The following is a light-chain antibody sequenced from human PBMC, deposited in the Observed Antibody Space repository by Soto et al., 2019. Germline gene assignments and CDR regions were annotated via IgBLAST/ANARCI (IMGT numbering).Light chain of an antibody. J-gene: IGKJ2*01. Sequence: DIQMTQSPSSLSASVGDRVTITCRASLCISGYLIWYQQKQGTAPKHLIYAASNLLSGVPSRFSGSGSGTNFTLTISSLQPEDFATYYCQQSYRTPHTFGQGTKLDTK. CDR3: QQSYRTPHT. V-gene: IGKV1-39*01. CDR1: LCISGY. CDR2: AAS.